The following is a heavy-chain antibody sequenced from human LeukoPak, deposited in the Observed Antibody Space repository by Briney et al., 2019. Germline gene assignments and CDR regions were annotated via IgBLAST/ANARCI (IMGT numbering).Heavy chain of an antibody. D-gene: IGHD6-19*01. V-gene: IGHV3-33*01. CDR1: GFTFSSYG. J-gene: IGHJ6*02. Sequence: GGSLRLSCEASGFTFSSYGMHWVRQAPGKGLEWVAVIWYDGSNKYYADSVKGRFTISRDNSKNTLYLQMNSLRAEDTAVYYCARDAEYSSGWYIAYYYGMDVWGQGTTVTVSS. CDR3: ARDAEYSSGWYIAYYYGMDV. CDR2: IWYDGSNK.